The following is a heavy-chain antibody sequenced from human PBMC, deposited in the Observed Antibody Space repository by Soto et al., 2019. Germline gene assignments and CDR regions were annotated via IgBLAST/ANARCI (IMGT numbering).Heavy chain of an antibody. CDR1: GYTFSSYD. CDR3: ATSGGGWYLY. J-gene: IGHJ4*02. V-gene: IGHV1-8*01. Sequence: QVQLVQSGAEVKKPGASVKVSCKASGYTFSSYDINWVRQATGRGLEWMGWLNPNSGDTGYAQKFQGGVTLTRNTSINTAYIELSSLTSDDTAVYYCATSGGGWYLYWGQGTLVTVSS. CDR2: LNPNSGDT. D-gene: IGHD6-19*01.